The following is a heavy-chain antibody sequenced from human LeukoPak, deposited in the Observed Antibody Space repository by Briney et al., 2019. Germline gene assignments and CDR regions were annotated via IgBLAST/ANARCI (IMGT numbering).Heavy chain of an antibody. J-gene: IGHJ6*02. Sequence: ETLSLTCAVYGGSFRGYYWSWIRQPPGKGLEWIGAINHSGSTNYNPSLKSRVTISVDTSKNQFSLKLSSVTAADTAVYYCARHRSSGVIYYYYYYGMDVWGQGTTVTVSS. CDR3: ARHRSSGVIYYYYYYGMDV. D-gene: IGHD6-19*01. CDR1: GGSFRGYY. V-gene: IGHV4-34*01. CDR2: INHSGST.